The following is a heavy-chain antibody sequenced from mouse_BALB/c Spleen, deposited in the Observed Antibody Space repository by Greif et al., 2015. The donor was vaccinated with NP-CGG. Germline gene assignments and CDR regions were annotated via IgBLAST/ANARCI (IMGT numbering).Heavy chain of an antibody. Sequence: EVMLVESGGGLVQPGGSLRLFCATSGFTFTDYYMSWVRQPPGKALEWLGSIRNKANGYTTEYSASVKGRFTISGDNSQSILYLQMNTLRAEDSATYYCARDYYGSSYWYFDVWGAGTTVTVSS. V-gene: IGHV7-3*02. CDR2: IRNKANGYTT. J-gene: IGHJ1*01. CDR3: ARDYYGSSYWYFDV. D-gene: IGHD1-1*01. CDR1: GFTFTDYY.